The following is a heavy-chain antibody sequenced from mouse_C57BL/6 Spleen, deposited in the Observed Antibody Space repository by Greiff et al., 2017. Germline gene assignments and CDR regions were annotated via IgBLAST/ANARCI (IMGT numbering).Heavy chain of an antibody. CDR1: GYTFTSYW. CDR3: ARDGYFSLYAMDY. CDR2: INPSNGGT. V-gene: IGHV1-53*01. Sequence: QVQLQQPGTELVKPGASVKLSCKASGYTFTSYWMHWVKQRPGQGLEWIGNINPSNGGTNYNAKFKSKATLTVDKSSSTAYMQLSSLTSEDSAVYYCARDGYFSLYAMDYWGQGTSVTVSA. D-gene: IGHD2-3*01. J-gene: IGHJ4*01.